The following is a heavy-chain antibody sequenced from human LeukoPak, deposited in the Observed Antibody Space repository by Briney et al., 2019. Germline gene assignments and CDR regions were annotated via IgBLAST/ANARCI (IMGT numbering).Heavy chain of an antibody. D-gene: IGHD6-13*01. CDR3: ARHSSSWRNLGHYFDY. CDR2: IYYSGST. J-gene: IGHJ4*02. Sequence: SETLSLTCTVSGGSISSYYWSWLRQPPGKGLEWIGYIYYSGSTNYNPSLKSRVTISVDTSKNQFSLKLSSVTAADTAVYYCARHSSSWRNLGHYFDYWGQGTLVTVSS. V-gene: IGHV4-59*08. CDR1: GGSISSYY.